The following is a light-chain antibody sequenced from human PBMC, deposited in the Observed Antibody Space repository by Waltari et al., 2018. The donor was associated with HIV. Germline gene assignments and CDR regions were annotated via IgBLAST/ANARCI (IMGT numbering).Light chain of an antibody. CDR2: EVT. J-gene: IGLJ1*01. V-gene: IGLV2-8*01. CDR3: SSYTRSTVYV. Sequence: QSALTQPPSASGSPGQSVTISSTGTSSYVGGYNYVSWYQQYPGKVPKLLIYEVTKRPSGVNDRFAGSKSGNTASLTISGLQAEDEADYYCSSYTRSTVYVFGTGTKVTVL. CDR1: SSYVGGYNY.